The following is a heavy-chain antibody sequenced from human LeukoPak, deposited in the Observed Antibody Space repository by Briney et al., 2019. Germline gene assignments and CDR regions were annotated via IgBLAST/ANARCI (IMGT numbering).Heavy chain of an antibody. CDR2: INHSGST. CDR1: GGSFSGYY. CDR3: ERSWELRSTFDY. Sequence: SETLSLTCAVYGGSFSGYYWSWIRQPPGKGLEWIGEINHSGSTNYNPSLKSRVTISVDTSKNQFSLKLSSVTAADTAVYYCERSWELRSTFDYWGQGTLVTVSS. V-gene: IGHV4-34*01. D-gene: IGHD1-26*01. J-gene: IGHJ4*02.